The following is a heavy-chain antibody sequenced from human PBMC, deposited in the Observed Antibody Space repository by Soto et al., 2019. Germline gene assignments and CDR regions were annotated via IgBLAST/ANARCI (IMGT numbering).Heavy chain of an antibody. V-gene: IGHV4-34*01. J-gene: IGHJ4*02. CDR2: INHSGST. Sequence: SETLSLTCAVYGGSFSGYYWSWIRQPPGKGLEWIGEINHSGSTNYNPSPKSRVTISVDTSKNQFSLKLSSVTAADTAVYYCARGRPREQQLVRAFDYWGQGTLVTVSS. CDR1: GGSFSGYY. CDR3: ARGRPREQQLVRAFDY. D-gene: IGHD6-13*01.